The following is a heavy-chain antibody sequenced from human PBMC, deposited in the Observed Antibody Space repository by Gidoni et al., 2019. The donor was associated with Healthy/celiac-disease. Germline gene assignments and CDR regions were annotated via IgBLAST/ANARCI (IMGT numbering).Heavy chain of an antibody. Sequence: QVQLQESGPGLVKPSQTLSLTCTFSGGSIRSGGYSWRWIRQHPGKGLEWIGYIYYSGSTYYNPALKSRVTISVDTSKIQFSLKLSSVTAADTAVYYCARDLGYDILTGYSNWYFDLWGRGTLVTVSS. CDR2: IYYSGST. V-gene: IGHV4-31*03. CDR1: GGSIRSGGYS. CDR3: ARDLGYDILTGYSNWYFDL. J-gene: IGHJ2*01. D-gene: IGHD3-9*01.